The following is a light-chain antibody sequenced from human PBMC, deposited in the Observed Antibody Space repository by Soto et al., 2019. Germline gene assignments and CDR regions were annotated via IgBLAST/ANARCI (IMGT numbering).Light chain of an antibody. CDR3: LSYTGSDTLGV. CDR2: EVI. CDR1: GSDVGAYSY. Sequence: QSVLTQPASVSGSPGQSITISCTGTGSDVGAYSYVSWYQHHPGKAPKLIIYEVINRPSGVSDRFSGSKYGNTASLTISGVQDEDEADYYCLSYTGSDTLGVFGAGTKLTVL. J-gene: IGLJ1*01. V-gene: IGLV2-14*01.